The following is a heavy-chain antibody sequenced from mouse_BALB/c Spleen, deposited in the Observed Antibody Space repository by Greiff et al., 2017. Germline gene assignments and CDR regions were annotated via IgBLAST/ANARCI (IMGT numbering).Heavy chain of an antibody. CDR2: SRNKANDYTT. CDR1: GFTFSDFY. Sequence: EVKLVESGGGLVQPGGSLRLSCATSGFTFSDFYMGWVRQPPGKRLEWIAASRNKANDYTTEYSASVKGRFIVSRDTSQSILYLQMNALRAEDTATYYCARVPYYYGSSNYAMDYWGQGTSVTVSA. J-gene: IGHJ4*01. CDR3: ARVPYYYGSSNYAMDY. V-gene: IGHV7-1*02. D-gene: IGHD1-1*01.